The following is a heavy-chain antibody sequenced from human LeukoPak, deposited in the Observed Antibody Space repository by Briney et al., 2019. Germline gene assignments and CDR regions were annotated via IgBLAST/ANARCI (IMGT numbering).Heavy chain of an antibody. CDR2: FDPEDGET. CDR3: AKLDFSSTSLLSAWFRP. Sequence: ASVKVSCKVSGYTLTELSMHWVRQAPGKGLEWMGGFDPEDGETIYAQKFQGRVTMTEDTSTDTAYMELSSLRSEDTAVYYCAKLDFSSTSLLSAWFRPRGQGTLGTVSP. V-gene: IGHV1-24*01. J-gene: IGHJ5*02. D-gene: IGHD2-2*01. CDR1: GYTLTELS.